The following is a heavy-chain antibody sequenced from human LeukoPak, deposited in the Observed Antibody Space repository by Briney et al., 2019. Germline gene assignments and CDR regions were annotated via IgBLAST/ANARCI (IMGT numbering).Heavy chain of an antibody. CDR1: GDSISRSSYF. CDR2: IYYSGST. J-gene: IGHJ6*03. Sequence: PSETLSLTCTVSGDSISRSSYFWAWIRQPPGKGLEWIGSIYYSGSTYYNPSLKSRVTISVDTSKNQFSLKLSSVTAADTAVYYCARETSQKGAHYMDVWGKGTTVTISS. V-gene: IGHV4-39*07. D-gene: IGHD3-16*01. CDR3: ARETSQKGAHYMDV.